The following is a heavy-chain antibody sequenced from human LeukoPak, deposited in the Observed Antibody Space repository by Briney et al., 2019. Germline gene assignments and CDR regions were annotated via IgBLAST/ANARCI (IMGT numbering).Heavy chain of an antibody. CDR1: GYSFTNYW. V-gene: IGHV5-51*01. CDR3: ARFVGLSSSWYFFVY. J-gene: IGHJ4*02. Sequence: GESLKISCKGSGYSFTNYWIGWVRQMPGKGLEWMGIIYPGDSDTRYSPSFQGQVTISADKSISTAYLQWSSLKASDTAMYYCARFVGLSSSWYFFVYWGQGTLVTVSS. CDR2: IYPGDSDT. D-gene: IGHD6-13*01.